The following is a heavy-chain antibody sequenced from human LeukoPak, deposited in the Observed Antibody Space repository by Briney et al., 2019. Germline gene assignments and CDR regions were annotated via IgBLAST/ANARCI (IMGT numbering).Heavy chain of an antibody. J-gene: IGHJ3*02. D-gene: IGHD5-12*01. Sequence: SETLSLTCAVYGGSFSGYYWSWIRQPPGKGLEWIGEINHSGSTNYNPSLKSRVTMSVDTSKNQFSLKLSSVTAADTAVYYCSYSGYDYAFDIWGQGTMVTVSS. CDR1: GGSFSGYY. V-gene: IGHV4-34*01. CDR3: SYSGYDYAFDI. CDR2: INHSGST.